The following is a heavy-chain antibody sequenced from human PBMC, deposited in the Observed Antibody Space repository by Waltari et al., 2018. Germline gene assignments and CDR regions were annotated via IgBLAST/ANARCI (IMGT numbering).Heavy chain of an antibody. Sequence: QVQLVESGGGVVQPGRSLRLSCAASGFTFSSYGMHWVRQAPGKGLEWVAVIWYDGSNKYYADSVKGRFTISRDNSKNTLYLQMNSLRAEDTAVYYCAKDLDGQALDYWGQGTLVTVSS. D-gene: IGHD4-17*01. J-gene: IGHJ4*02. CDR3: AKDLDGQALDY. V-gene: IGHV3-33*06. CDR2: IWYDGSNK. CDR1: GFTFSSYG.